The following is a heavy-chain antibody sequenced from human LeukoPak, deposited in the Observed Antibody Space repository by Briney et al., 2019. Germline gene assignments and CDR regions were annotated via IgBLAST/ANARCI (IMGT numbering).Heavy chain of an antibody. Sequence: GASVKVSCKASGYTFTSYGISWVRQAPGQGLEWMGWISAYNGNTNYAQKLQGRVTMTTDTSTSTAYMELRSLRSDDTAVYYCAAGSGYYLLDAFDILGQGTMVTVSS. V-gene: IGHV1-18*01. D-gene: IGHD3-22*01. CDR3: AAGSGYYLLDAFDI. J-gene: IGHJ3*02. CDR1: GYTFTSYG. CDR2: ISAYNGNT.